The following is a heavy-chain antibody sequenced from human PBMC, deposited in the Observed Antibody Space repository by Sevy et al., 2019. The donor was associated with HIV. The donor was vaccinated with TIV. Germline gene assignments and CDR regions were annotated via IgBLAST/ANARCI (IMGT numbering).Heavy chain of an antibody. CDR3: ARDRVGQSSSSWDRIDAFDI. Sequence: ASVKVSCKASGYTFTSYGISWVRQAPGQWLEWMGWIIANNGNTNCAQKLQGRVTMTTDTSTSTAYMELRSLRSDDTAVYYCARDRVGQSSSSWDRIDAFDIWGQGTMVTVSS. CDR1: GYTFTSYG. J-gene: IGHJ3*02. D-gene: IGHD6-13*01. CDR2: IIANNGNT. V-gene: IGHV1-18*01.